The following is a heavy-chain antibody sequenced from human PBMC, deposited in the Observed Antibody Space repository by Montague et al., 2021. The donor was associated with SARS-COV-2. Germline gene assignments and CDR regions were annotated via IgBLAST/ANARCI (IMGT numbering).Heavy chain of an antibody. CDR2: INQSGST. CDR1: GGSFSGYY. V-gene: IGHV4-34*01. D-gene: IGHD3-22*01. CDR3: ASVAGGYYRDSSAYFVY. Sequence: SETLSLTCAVYGGSFSGYYWSWIRQPPGKGLEWIGEINQSGSTNYNPSFKSRVTVSVDTSKKQFSLKLSSLTAADTAVYYCASVAGGYYRDSSAYFVYWGRGSRGSVST. J-gene: IGHJ4*02.